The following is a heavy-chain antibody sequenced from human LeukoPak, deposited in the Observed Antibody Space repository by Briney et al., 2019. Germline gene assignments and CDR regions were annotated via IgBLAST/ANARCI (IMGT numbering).Heavy chain of an antibody. J-gene: IGHJ4*02. CDR1: GGSVSSSRSY. CDR2: FYFSGST. D-gene: IGHD5-18*01. Sequence: PSETLSLTCTVSGGSVSSSRSYWGWIRQSPVKGLEWIGSFYFSGSTYYNPSLKSRVSVSLDTSKNQVSLRLTSVTAADTAVYYCATPNGFSYGFFDSWGQGILVTVSS. V-gene: IGHV4-39*01. CDR3: ATPNGFSYGFFDS.